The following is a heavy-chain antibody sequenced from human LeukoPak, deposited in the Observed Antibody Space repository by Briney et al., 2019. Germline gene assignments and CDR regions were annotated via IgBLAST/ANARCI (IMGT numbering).Heavy chain of an antibody. Sequence: ASVKVSCKASGYTFTGYYMRWVRQAPGQGLEWMGWINPNSGGTNYAQKFQGWVTMTRDTSISTAYMELSRLRSDDTAVYYCAREGSGSSSWYHYWGQGTLVTVSS. D-gene: IGHD6-13*01. J-gene: IGHJ4*02. CDR3: AREGSGSSSWYHY. V-gene: IGHV1-2*04. CDR1: GYTFTGYY. CDR2: INPNSGGT.